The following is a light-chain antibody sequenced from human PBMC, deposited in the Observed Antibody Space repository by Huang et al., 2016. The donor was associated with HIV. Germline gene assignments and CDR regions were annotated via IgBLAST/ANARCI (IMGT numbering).Light chain of an antibody. Sequence: DTVMTQTPATLSVSPGARATLSCRASQSVGSKLAWFQQKPGQAPRLLIHGASTRATGIPARFSGSGSGTEFTLTISSLQSEDFAVYYCQQYNNWPQTFGQGTKVEIK. J-gene: IGKJ1*01. CDR2: GAS. CDR1: QSVGSK. CDR3: QQYNNWPQT. V-gene: IGKV3-15*01.